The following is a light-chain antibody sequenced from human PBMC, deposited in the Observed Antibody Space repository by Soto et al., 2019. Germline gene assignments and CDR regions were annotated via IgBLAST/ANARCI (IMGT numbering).Light chain of an antibody. V-gene: IGKV1-5*03. CDR1: RSISGW. CDR2: QVS. CDR3: QQYNYLRT. J-gene: IGKJ1*01. Sequence: DIQMTQSPSTLSASVGDRVTITCRASRSISGWLALYQQKPGKAPKLLIYQVSTLQSGVPSRFSGSGSGTEFTLSISSLQPDDCATYYCQQYNYLRTFGQGTKVEIK.